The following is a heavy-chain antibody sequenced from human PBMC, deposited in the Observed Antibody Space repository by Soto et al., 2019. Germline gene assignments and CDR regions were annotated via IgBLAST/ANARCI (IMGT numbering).Heavy chain of an antibody. CDR1: GYTFTSYG. D-gene: IGHD7-27*01. Sequence: ASVKVSCKASGYTFTSYGISWVRQAPGQGLEWMGWISAYNGNTNYAQKLQGRVTMTTDTSTSTAYMELRSLRSDDTAVYYCASITGGNYYHYGMAVWGQGTTVTVSS. V-gene: IGHV1-18*01. CDR3: ASITGGNYYHYGMAV. J-gene: IGHJ6*02. CDR2: ISAYNGNT.